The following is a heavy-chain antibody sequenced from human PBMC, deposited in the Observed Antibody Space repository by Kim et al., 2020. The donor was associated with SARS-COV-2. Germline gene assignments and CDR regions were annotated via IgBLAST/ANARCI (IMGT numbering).Heavy chain of an antibody. Sequence: GGSLRLSCAASGFTFSNAWMSWVRQAPGKGLEWVGRIKSKTDGGTTDYAAPVKGRFTISRDDSKNTLYLKMNSLKTEYTAVYYCNRTGIAAAGAYYYYYGMDVWGQGTTGTVSS. CDR1: GFTFSNAW. V-gene: IGHV3-15*01. CDR2: IKSKTDGGTT. J-gene: IGHJ6*01. CDR3: NRTGIAAAGAYYYYYGMDV. D-gene: IGHD6-13*01.